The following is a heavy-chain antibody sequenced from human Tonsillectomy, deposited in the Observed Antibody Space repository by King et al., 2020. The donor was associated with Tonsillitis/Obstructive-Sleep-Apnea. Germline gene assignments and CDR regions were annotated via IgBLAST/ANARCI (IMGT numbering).Heavy chain of an antibody. CDR1: GYSFTSYW. CDR2: IDPSDSYT. V-gene: IGHV5-10-1*01. D-gene: IGHD6-25*01. Sequence: QLVQSGAEVKKPGESLRISCKGSGYSFTSYWIIWVRQMPGKGLDWMGRIDPSDSYTDYSPSFQGHVTISADKSISTAYLQWSSLKASDTAMYYCASAAGYYSAMDVWGHGTTVTVSS. CDR3: ASAAGYYSAMDV. J-gene: IGHJ6*02.